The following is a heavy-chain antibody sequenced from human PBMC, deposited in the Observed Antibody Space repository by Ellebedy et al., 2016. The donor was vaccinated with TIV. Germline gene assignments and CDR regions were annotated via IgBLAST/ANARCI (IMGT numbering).Heavy chain of an antibody. J-gene: IGHJ4*02. CDR2: MNPNSGNT. V-gene: IGHV1-8*02. D-gene: IGHD3-9*01. CDR1: GYTFTDDYY. CDR3: ARQKNFDWPME. Sequence: AASVKVSCKTSGYTFTDDYYINWVRQAPGQGLEWMGWMNPNSGNTGYAQKFQGRVTMTRNTSISTAYMELSSLRSEDTAVYYCARQKNFDWPMEWGQGTLVTVSS.